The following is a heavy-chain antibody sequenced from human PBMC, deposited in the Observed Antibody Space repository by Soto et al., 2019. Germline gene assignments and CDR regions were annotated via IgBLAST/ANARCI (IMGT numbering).Heavy chain of an antibody. Sequence: EVQLVESGGGLVQPGGSLRLSCAASGFTFSSYSMNWVRQAPGKGLEWVSYISSSSSTIYYADSVKGRFTISRDNAKNSLYLQMNSLRDEDTAVYYCARYRSGGSCYLGGMDVWGQGTTVTVSS. CDR2: ISSSSSTI. J-gene: IGHJ6*02. V-gene: IGHV3-48*02. CDR3: ARYRSGGSCYLGGMDV. CDR1: GFTFSSYS. D-gene: IGHD2-15*01.